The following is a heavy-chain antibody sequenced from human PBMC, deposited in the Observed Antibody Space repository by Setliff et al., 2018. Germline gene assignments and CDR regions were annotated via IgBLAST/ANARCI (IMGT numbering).Heavy chain of an antibody. CDR3: ARTNNYYDSSGYYYVIDY. V-gene: IGHV1-8*01. J-gene: IGHJ4*02. D-gene: IGHD3-22*01. CDR2: MNPNSGNT. Sequence: GASVKVSCKASGYTFTSYDINWVRQATGQGLEWMGWMNPNSGNTGYAQKFQGRVTMTRNTSISTAYMELSSLRSEDTAAYYCARTNNYYDSSGYYYVIDYWGQGTLVTVSS. CDR1: GYTFTSYD.